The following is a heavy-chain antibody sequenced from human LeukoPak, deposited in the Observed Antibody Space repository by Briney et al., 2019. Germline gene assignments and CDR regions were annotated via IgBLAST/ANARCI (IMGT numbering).Heavy chain of an antibody. Sequence: ASVKVSCKASGYTFTSYDINWVRQTTGQGLEWMGWINPNSGNTGYAQKFQGRVTMTRNTSISTAYMELSSLRSEDTAVYYCARGGPLQLWFAYYYYGMDVWGQGTTVTVSS. CDR1: GYTFTSYD. CDR3: ARGGPLQLWFAYYYYGMDV. CDR2: INPNSGNT. J-gene: IGHJ6*02. D-gene: IGHD5-18*01. V-gene: IGHV1-8*01.